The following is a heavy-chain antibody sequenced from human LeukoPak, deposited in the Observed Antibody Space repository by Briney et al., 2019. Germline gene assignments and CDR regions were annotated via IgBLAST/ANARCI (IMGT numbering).Heavy chain of an antibody. Sequence: GGSLRLSCAASGFTFSTYWMSWVRQAPGKGLEWVSVISADSATTFYADSVKGRFTISRDNAKNTVFLQMSSLRAEDTALYYCARKSASGNYPLDYWGQGTLVTVSS. D-gene: IGHD3-10*01. V-gene: IGHV3-23*01. CDR3: ARKSASGNYPLDY. CDR1: GFTFSTYW. J-gene: IGHJ4*02. CDR2: ISADSATT.